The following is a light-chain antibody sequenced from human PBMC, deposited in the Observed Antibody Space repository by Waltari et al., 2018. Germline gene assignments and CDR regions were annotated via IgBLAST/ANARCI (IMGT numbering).Light chain of an antibody. J-gene: IGLJ3*02. Sequence: QSALTQPASVSGSPGQSITISCTGTSSDVGSYNLVSWYQQHPGKAPKLMIYEGSKRPSGVSHRFSGSKSGNTASLTISGLQAEDEADYYCCSYAGSSTFPLVFGGGTKLTVL. CDR3: CSYAGSSTFPLV. CDR2: EGS. CDR1: SSDVGSYNL. V-gene: IGLV2-23*03.